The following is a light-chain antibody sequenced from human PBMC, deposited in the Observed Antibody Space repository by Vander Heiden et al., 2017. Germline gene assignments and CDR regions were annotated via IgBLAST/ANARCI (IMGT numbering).Light chain of an antibody. Sequence: EIVLTQSPGTLSLSPGERATLSCRASQSVSSSYLAWYQQKPGQAPRLLIYGASSRATGIPDSFSGSGSGTDFTLTISRLEPEDVAVYYCQQYGSSPLGTFGQGTKLEIK. CDR2: GAS. CDR3: QQYGSSPLGT. J-gene: IGKJ2*02. CDR1: QSVSSSY. V-gene: IGKV3-20*01.